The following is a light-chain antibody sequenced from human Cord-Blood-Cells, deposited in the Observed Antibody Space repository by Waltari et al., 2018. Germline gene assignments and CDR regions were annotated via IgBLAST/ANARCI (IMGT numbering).Light chain of an antibody. CDR2: WAS. J-gene: IGKJ2*01. CDR3: QQYYSTPYT. CDR1: QSVLYSSNNKNY. Sequence: DIVMTQSPDSLAVSLGERATIHSKSSQSVLYSSNNKNYLAWYQQKPGQPPKLLIYWASTRESGVPDRFSGSGSGTDFTLTISSLQAEDVAVYYCQQYYSTPYTFGQGTKLEIK. V-gene: IGKV4-1*01.